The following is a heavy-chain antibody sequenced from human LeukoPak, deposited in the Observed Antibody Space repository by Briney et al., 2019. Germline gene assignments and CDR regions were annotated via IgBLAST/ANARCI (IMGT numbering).Heavy chain of an antibody. J-gene: IGHJ5*02. D-gene: IGHD3-22*01. CDR2: INTNTGNP. V-gene: IGHV7-4-1*02. Sequence: ASVKVSCKASGYTFTSYAMNWVRQAPGQGLEWMGWINTNTGNPTYAQGFTGRFVFSLDTSVSTAYLQISSLKAEDTAVYYCATGKYDSSGYYSSWFDPWGQGTLVTVSS. CDR1: GYTFTSYA. CDR3: ATGKYDSSGYYSSWFDP.